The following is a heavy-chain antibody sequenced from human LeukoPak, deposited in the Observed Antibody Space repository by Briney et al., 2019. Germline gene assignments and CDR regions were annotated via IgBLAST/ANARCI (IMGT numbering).Heavy chain of an antibody. CDR2: ISSSSSYI. D-gene: IGHD5-12*01. CDR3: ARAYSGYDFVSLVVRY. Sequence: GGSLRLSCAASGFTFSSYSMNWVRQAPGKGLERVSSISSSSSYIYYADSVKGRFTISRDNAKNSLYLQMNSLRAEDTAVYYCARAYSGYDFVSLVVRYWGHGTLVTVSS. V-gene: IGHV3-21*01. CDR1: GFTFSSYS. J-gene: IGHJ4*01.